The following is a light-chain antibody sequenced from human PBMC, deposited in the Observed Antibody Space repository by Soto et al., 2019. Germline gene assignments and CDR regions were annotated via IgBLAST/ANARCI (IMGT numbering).Light chain of an antibody. J-gene: IGKJ1*01. V-gene: IGKV3-20*01. Sequence: EIVLTQSPATLSLSTGERATLSCRANQDISSYLAWYQQKPGQAPRLLIYGASSRATGIPARFSGSGSGTDFTLTISRLEPEDFAVYYCQQYGSSPKTFGQGTKVDIK. CDR1: QDISSY. CDR2: GAS. CDR3: QQYGSSPKT.